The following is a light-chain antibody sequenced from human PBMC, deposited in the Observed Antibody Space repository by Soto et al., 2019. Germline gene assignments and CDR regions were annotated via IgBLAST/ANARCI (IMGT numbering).Light chain of an antibody. J-gene: IGLJ3*02. CDR1: SSNIGAGYD. CDR2: GNS. V-gene: IGLV1-40*01. Sequence: QSVLTQPPSVSGAPGQRVTISCTGSSSNIGAGYDVHWYQQLPGTAPKLLIYGNSSRPSGVPDRFSGSKSGTSASLAITGLQAADEAAYYCQSSDTSMSGWVFGGGTKLTVL. CDR3: QSSDTSMSGWV.